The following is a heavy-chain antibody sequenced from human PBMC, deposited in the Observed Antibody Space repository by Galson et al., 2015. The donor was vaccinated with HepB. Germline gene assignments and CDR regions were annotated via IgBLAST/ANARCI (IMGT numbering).Heavy chain of an antibody. CDR1: GFTFSYYA. CDR2: ITPSGDNT. J-gene: IGHJ4*02. CDR3: AKVFPEKTDGWYRQALYYFDS. Sequence: SLRLSCAASGFTFSYYAMSWVRQAPGKGLEWVSAITPSGDNTYSADSMKGRFTISRDNSQNTLFLQMNSLRADDTAIYFCAKVFPEKTDGWYRQALYYFDSWVQGTRVTVSS. V-gene: IGHV3-23*01. D-gene: IGHD6-19*01.